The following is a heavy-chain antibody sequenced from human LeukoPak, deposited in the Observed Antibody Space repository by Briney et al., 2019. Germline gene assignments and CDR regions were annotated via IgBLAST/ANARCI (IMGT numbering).Heavy chain of an antibody. CDR3: AKDRDFWSGRLDY. CDR2: ISGSGGST. CDR1: GFTFSSYA. J-gene: IGHJ4*02. V-gene: IGHV3-23*01. D-gene: IGHD3-3*01. Sequence: PGGSLRLSCAASGFTFSSYAMSWVRQAPGKGLEGVSAISGSGGSTYYADSVKGRFTISRDNSKNTLYLQMNSLRAEDTAVYYCAKDRDFWSGRLDYWGQGTLVTVSS.